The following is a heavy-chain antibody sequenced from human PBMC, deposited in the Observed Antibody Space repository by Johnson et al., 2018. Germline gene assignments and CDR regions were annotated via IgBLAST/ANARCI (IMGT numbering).Heavy chain of an antibody. CDR1: GFTFSSYS. Sequence: VQLVQSGGGLVKPGGSLRLSCAASGFTFSSYSMNWVRQAPGKGLEWVSSISSSSSYIYYADSVKGRFTISRDNAKNSLYLQMNSLRAEDTAVYYWARGYSYGGNYYYGMDVWGQGTTVTVSS. D-gene: IGHD5-18*01. CDR3: ARGYSYGGNYYYGMDV. CDR2: ISSSSSYI. J-gene: IGHJ6*02. V-gene: IGHV3-21*01.